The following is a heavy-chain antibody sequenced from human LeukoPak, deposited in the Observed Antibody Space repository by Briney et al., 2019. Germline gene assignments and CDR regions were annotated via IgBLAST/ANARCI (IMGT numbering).Heavy chain of an antibody. Sequence: GASVKVSCKASGYTFTGYYMHWVRQAPGQGLEWMGWINPNSGGTNYAQKFQGWVTMTRDTSISTACMELSRLRSDDTAVYYCARAASLRYFDWLYNAFDIWGQGTMVTVSS. J-gene: IGHJ3*02. D-gene: IGHD3-9*01. CDR2: INPNSGGT. CDR3: ARAASLRYFDWLYNAFDI. CDR1: GYTFTGYY. V-gene: IGHV1-2*04.